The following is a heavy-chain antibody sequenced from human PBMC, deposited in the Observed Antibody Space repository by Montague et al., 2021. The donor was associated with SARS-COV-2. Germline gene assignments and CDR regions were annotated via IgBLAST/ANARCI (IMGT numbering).Heavy chain of an antibody. CDR1: GGPISRNY. V-gene: IGHV4-59*01. J-gene: IGHJ6*02. D-gene: IGHD4-23*01. CDR3: ACGGGHSADHYYDGMDV. Sequence: SETLSLTCTVSGGPISRNYWNWIRQPPGKGLEWIGYIYYSGTTNSNPSLKIRVTMSVDTSTYQFTLKLNSVTAAATAAYYCACGGGHSADHYYDGMDVWGLGTTVTVSS. CDR2: IYYSGTT.